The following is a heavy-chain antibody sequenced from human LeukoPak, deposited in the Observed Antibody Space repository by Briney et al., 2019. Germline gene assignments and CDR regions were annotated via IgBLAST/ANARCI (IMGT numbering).Heavy chain of an antibody. V-gene: IGHV4-30-4*07. J-gene: IGHJ5*02. Sequence: SETLSLTCAVSGGSISSGGYSWSWLRQPPGMGLEWIGYIYYSGSTYYNPSLKSRVTISVDTSKNQFSLKLSSVTAADTAVYYCARGGNYLPFDPWGQGTLVTVSS. CDR1: GGSISSGGYS. CDR3: ARGGNYLPFDP. CDR2: IYYSGST. D-gene: IGHD3-16*02.